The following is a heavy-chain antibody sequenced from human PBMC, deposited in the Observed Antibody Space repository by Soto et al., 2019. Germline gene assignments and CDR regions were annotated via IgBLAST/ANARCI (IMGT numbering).Heavy chain of an antibody. V-gene: IGHV1-69*06. D-gene: IGHD6-13*01. Sequence: SVKVSCKASGGTFSSYAISWVRQAPGQGLEWMGGIIPIFGTANYAQKFQGRVTITADKSTSTAYMELSSLRSEDTAVYYCARAYSSSWSYYYYGMGVWGQGTTVTVSS. CDR3: ARAYSSSWSYYYYGMGV. J-gene: IGHJ6*02. CDR2: IIPIFGTA. CDR1: GGTFSSYA.